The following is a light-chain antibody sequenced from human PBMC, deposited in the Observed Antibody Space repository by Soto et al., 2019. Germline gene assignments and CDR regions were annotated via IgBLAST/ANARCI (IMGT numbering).Light chain of an antibody. CDR3: QQYSNWPRN. CDR1: QSVNNN. V-gene: IGKV3-15*01. Sequence: EIVMTQSPSTLSGSPGESVALSCRASQSVNNNLAWYQQKPGQAPRLLIYGASTKPTGIPARFSGSGSGTEFNLTISSLQSEDFAVYYCQQYSNWPRNFGPGTKVDIK. J-gene: IGKJ3*01. CDR2: GAS.